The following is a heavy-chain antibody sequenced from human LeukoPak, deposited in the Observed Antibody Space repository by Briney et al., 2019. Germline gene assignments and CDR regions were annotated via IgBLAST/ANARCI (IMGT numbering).Heavy chain of an antibody. CDR1: GGSISSGSYY. CDR3: ARDPLPDCSSTSCYTI. Sequence: SQTLSLTCTVSGGSISSGSYYWRWIRQPAGKGLEWIGRIYTSGSTNYNPSLKSRVTISVDTSKNQFSLKLSSVTAADTAVYYCARDPLPDCSSTSCYTIWGQGTLVTVSS. D-gene: IGHD2-2*02. CDR2: IYTSGST. J-gene: IGHJ4*02. V-gene: IGHV4-61*02.